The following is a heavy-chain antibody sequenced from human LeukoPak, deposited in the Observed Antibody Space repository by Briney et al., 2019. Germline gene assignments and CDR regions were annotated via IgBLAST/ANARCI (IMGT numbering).Heavy chain of an antibody. CDR2: INHSGST. J-gene: IGHJ1*01. Sequence: SETLSLTCAVYGGSFRGYYWSWIRQPPGKGLEWIGEINHSGSTNYNPSLKSRVTISVDTSKNQFSLKLSSVTAADTAVYYCARAPSRPRSGWLAEYFQHWGQGTLVTVSS. CDR3: ARAPSRPRSGWLAEYFQH. CDR1: GGSFRGYY. V-gene: IGHV4-34*01. D-gene: IGHD6-19*01.